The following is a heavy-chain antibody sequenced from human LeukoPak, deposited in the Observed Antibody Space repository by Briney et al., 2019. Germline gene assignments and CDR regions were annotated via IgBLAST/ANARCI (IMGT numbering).Heavy chain of an antibody. CDR1: GFTFSSHA. V-gene: IGHV3-23*01. CDR2: ISNSGGNT. Sequence: GGSLRLSCAASGFTFSSHAMNWVRQAPGKGLEWVSGISNSGGNTYYADSVKGRFTISRDNSKNTLYLQMNSLRAEDTAVYYCAKDLYGDYDFDHWGQGTLVTVSS. D-gene: IGHD4-17*01. CDR3: AKDLYGDYDFDH. J-gene: IGHJ4*02.